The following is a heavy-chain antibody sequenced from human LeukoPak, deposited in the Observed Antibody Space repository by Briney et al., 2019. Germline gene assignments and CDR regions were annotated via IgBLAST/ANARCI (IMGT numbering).Heavy chain of an antibody. CDR1: GLTVSNSY. J-gene: IGHJ5*02. Sequence: PGGSLRLSCVVSGLTVSNSYMSWVRQAPGKGLEWVSVIYSDGTTRNADSVKGRFTISRDNSKNTVYLQMDSLRAEDTAVYYCARDKDAWGQGTLVTVSS. V-gene: IGHV3-66*01. CDR3: ARDKDA. CDR2: IYSDGTT.